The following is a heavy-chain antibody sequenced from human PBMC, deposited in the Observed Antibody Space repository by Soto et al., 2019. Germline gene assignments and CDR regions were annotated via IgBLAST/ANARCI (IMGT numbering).Heavy chain of an antibody. CDR3: ARVLAAAGDPYYYGMDV. CDR1: GGSISSSNW. D-gene: IGHD6-13*01. J-gene: IGHJ6*02. V-gene: IGHV4-4*02. Sequence: QVQLQESGPGLVKPSGTLSLTCAVSGGSISSSNWWSWVRQPPGKGLEWIGEIYHSGSTNYNPSLKSRVTISVDKSTNQFSLKLSSVPAADTAVYYCARVLAAAGDPYYYGMDVWGQGTTVTVSS. CDR2: IYHSGST.